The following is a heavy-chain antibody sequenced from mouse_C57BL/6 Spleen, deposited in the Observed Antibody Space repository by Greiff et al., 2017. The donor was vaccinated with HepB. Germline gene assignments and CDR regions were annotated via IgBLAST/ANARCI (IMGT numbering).Heavy chain of an antibody. J-gene: IGHJ2*01. V-gene: IGHV3-8*01. CDR2: ISYSGSN. Sequence: EVKLMESGPGLAKPSQTLSLTCSVTGYSITSDYWNWIRKFPGNKLEYMGYISYSGSNYYYPSLKSRISITRDTSKNQYYLQLNSVTTEDTATYYCARNYGSSYVGYFDYWGQGTTLTVSS. CDR3: ARNYGSSYVGYFDY. D-gene: IGHD1-1*01. CDR1: GYSITSDY.